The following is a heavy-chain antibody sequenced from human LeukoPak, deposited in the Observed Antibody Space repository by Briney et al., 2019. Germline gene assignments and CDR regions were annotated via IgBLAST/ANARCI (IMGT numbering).Heavy chain of an antibody. D-gene: IGHD3-22*01. Sequence: SETLSLTCTVSGVSISSYYWNWVRQPPGKGLEWIGYIFHTGSTNYNPSLKSRVTISVDTSKNQFSLKLSSVTAADTAVYYCARQTYYYDSSGYYGFDYWGQGTLVTVSS. CDR1: GVSISSYY. V-gene: IGHV4-59*08. J-gene: IGHJ4*02. CDR2: IFHTGST. CDR3: ARQTYYYDSSGYYGFDY.